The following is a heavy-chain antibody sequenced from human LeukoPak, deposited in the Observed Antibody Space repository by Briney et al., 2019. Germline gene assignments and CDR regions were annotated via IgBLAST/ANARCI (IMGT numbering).Heavy chain of an antibody. CDR3: AREARRDGYNYGMDV. CDR2: ITSNGDST. D-gene: IGHD5-24*01. Sequence: GGSLRLSCAASGFTFSDSAMHWVRQAPGKGLEYVSTITSNGDSTYYARSLKGRFTIARDNSKNTLFLQMGSLRVEDTAVYYCAREARRDGYNYGMDVWGQGTTVTVSS. CDR1: GFTFSDSA. V-gene: IGHV3-64*01. J-gene: IGHJ6*02.